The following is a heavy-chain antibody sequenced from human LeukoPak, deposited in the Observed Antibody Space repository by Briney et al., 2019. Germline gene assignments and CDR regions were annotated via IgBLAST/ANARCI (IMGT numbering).Heavy chain of an antibody. V-gene: IGHV4-61*02. D-gene: IGHD3-22*01. CDR1: GGSISSGSFY. Sequence: MPSQTLSLTCTVSGGSISSGSFYWSWTRQTAGKGLEWIGRIYPSGDSQYSPSFRSRATISLDTRNQFSLKLSSVTAADTAVYFCARGYDRNGYQSRGFDYWGQGALVNVSS. CDR3: ARGYDRNGYQSRGFDY. J-gene: IGHJ4*02. CDR2: IYPSGDS.